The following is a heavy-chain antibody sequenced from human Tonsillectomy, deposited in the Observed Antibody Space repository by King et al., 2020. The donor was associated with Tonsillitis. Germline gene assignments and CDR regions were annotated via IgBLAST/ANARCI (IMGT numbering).Heavy chain of an antibody. CDR2: ISYDGSNK. Sequence: VQLVESGGGVVQPGRSLRLSCAASGFTFSSYAMHWVRQAPGKGLEWVAVISYDGSNKYYADSVKGRFTISRDNSKNTLYLQMNSLRAEETAVYYCARDNTDNYDFWSGYYSDGWFDPWGQGTLVTVSS. D-gene: IGHD3-3*01. CDR1: GFTFSSYA. CDR3: ARDNTDNYDFWSGYYSDGWFDP. V-gene: IGHV3-30*04. J-gene: IGHJ5*02.